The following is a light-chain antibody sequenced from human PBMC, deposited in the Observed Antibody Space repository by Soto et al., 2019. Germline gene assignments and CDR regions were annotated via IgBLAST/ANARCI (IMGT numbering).Light chain of an antibody. Sequence: DIQMTQSPSSLSASVGDRVTITCQASQGISNYLAWYQQKPGKLPKLLIYEASTLQSGVPPRFSGSGFGTDFTLNISSLQHEDVAAYYCQTYNGAAFTFGHATNVDIK. J-gene: IGKJ3*01. CDR3: QTYNGAAFT. CDR2: EAS. CDR1: QGISNY. V-gene: IGKV1-27*01.